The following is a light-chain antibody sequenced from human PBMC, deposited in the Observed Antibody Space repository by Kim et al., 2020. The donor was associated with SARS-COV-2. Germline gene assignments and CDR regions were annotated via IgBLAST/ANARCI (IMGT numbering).Light chain of an antibody. V-gene: IGKV3-15*01. Sequence: EIVLTQSPASLSVSPGERVTLTCRASQSVGSYIAWYQLKPGQAPTLLIYGASARATGLPARFSGSGSGTEFTLTITSLQSEDFAVYYCQQYHNWPPLTFGGGTKVDIK. CDR2: GAS. CDR3: QQYHNWPPLT. CDR1: QSVGSY. J-gene: IGKJ4*01.